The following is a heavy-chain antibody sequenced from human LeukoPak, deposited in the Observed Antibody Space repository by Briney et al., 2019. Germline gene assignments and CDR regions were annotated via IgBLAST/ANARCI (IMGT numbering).Heavy chain of an antibody. CDR2: FDPEDGET. D-gene: IGHD1-1*01. Sequence: GASVKVSCKVSGYTLTELSLHWVRQAPGKGLERMGRFDPEDGETIYARKFQGRVTMTEGTSTDTAYMELSSLRSEDTAVYFCAVSLTTGGYYGMDVWGQGTTVTVSS. CDR1: GYTLTELS. CDR3: AVSLTTGGYYGMDV. V-gene: IGHV1-24*01. J-gene: IGHJ6*02.